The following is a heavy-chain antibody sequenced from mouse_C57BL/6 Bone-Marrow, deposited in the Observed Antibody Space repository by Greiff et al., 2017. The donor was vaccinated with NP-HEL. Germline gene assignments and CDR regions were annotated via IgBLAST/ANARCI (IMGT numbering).Heavy chain of an antibody. V-gene: IGHV1-81*01. J-gene: IGHJ2*01. CDR3: ARELLLLDY. CDR2: IYPRSGNT. Sequence: VKLMESGAELARPGASVKLSCKASGYTFTSYGISWVKQRTGQGLEWIGEIYPRSGNTYYNEKFKGKATLTADKSSSTAYMELRSLTSEDSAVYFCARELLLLDYWGQGTTLTVSS. D-gene: IGHD1-1*01. CDR1: GYTFTSYG.